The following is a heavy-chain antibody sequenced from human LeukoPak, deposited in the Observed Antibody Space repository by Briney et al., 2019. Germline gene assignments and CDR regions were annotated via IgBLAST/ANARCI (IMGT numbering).Heavy chain of an antibody. Sequence: GGSLRLSCAASGFTFSGYAMHWVRQAPGKGLEWVAVISYDGSNKYYADSVKGRFTISRDNSKNTLYLQMNSLRAEDTAVYYCASAHCSGGSCYDDYWGQGTLVTVSS. D-gene: IGHD2-15*01. J-gene: IGHJ4*02. CDR2: ISYDGSNK. CDR3: ASAHCSGGSCYDDY. CDR1: GFTFSGYA. V-gene: IGHV3-30*04.